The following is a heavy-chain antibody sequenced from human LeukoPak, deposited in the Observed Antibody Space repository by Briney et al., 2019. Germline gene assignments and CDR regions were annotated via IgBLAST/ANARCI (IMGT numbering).Heavy chain of an antibody. CDR3: ASTTQILWFGEFHAFDI. Sequence: GGSLRLSCAASGFPFNAYWMTWVRQAPGKGLEWVANIRQDGDTKYYVDSVKGRFTISRDNSKNTLYLQMNSLRAEDTAVYYCASTTQILWFGEFHAFDIWGQGTMVTVSS. V-gene: IGHV3-7*01. CDR2: IRQDGDTK. D-gene: IGHD3-10*01. J-gene: IGHJ3*02. CDR1: GFPFNAYW.